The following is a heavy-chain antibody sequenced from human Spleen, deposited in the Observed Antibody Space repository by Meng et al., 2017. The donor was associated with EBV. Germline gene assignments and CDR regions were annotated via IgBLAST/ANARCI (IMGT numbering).Heavy chain of an antibody. J-gene: IGHJ4*02. Sequence: GHPFASGDVLIPPGGAPRLLCPASGFIVSTTYMSWARQAPGKGLEWVSVIYNEGTTFYVDSVKGRFTISRDNSKNTLYPHMNTLRAEDTAVYYCARGPYYDNNVYYSKAGFDYWGQGTLVTVSS. CDR1: GFIVSTTY. CDR3: ARGPYYDNNVYYSKAGFDY. D-gene: IGHD3-22*01. CDR2: IYNEGTT. V-gene: IGHV3-53*01.